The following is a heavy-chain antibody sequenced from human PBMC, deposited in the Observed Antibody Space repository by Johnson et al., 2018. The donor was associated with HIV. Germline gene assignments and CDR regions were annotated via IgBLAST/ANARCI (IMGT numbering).Heavy chain of an antibody. CDR3: ARDTMIVVALGAFDI. D-gene: IGHD3-22*01. J-gene: IGHJ3*02. CDR2: ISSSGTTI. Sequence: QVQLVESGGGLVQPGGSLRLSCAASGFTVSSNYMSWVRQAPGKGLEWVSYISSSGTTIYYADSVKGRFTISRDNAKNSLNLQMNSLRAEDTAVYYCARDTMIVVALGAFDIWGQGTMVTVSS. CDR1: GFTVSSNY. V-gene: IGHV3-11*04.